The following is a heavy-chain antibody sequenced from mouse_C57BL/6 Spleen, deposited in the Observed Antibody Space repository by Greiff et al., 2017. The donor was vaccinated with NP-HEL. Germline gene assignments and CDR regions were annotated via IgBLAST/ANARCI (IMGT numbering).Heavy chain of an antibody. CDR1: GYAFSSSW. CDR2: IYPGDGDT. V-gene: IGHV1-82*01. CDR3: ARAEYYGSGYFDV. D-gene: IGHD1-1*01. Sequence: QVQLQQSGPELVKPGASVKISCKASGYAFSSSWMNWVKQRPGKGLEWIGRIYPGDGDTNYNGKFKGKGTLTADKSSSTAYMQLSSLTSEDSAVYFCARAEYYGSGYFDVWSTGARVTDSS. J-gene: IGHJ1*03.